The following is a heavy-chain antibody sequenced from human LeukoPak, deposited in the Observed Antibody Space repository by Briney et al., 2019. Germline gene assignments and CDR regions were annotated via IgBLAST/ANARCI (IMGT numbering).Heavy chain of an antibody. V-gene: IGHV5-51*01. Sequence: GESLKISCKTSGYSFTTYWIGWVRQMPGTGLEWVGAIYPDDSDTRYSPSFQCQVVISADRSIRTAYLHGNTLKTSDTAMYYCVRQRGASGTINHFDPWGQGTLVTVSS. D-gene: IGHD3-10*01. J-gene: IGHJ5*02. CDR2: IYPDDSDT. CDR1: GYSFTTYW. CDR3: VRQRGASGTINHFDP.